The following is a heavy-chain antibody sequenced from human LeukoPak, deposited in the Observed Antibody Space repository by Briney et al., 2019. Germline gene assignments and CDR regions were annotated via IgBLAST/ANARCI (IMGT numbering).Heavy chain of an antibody. CDR3: ARSYSSGWPYYYYYGMDV. CDR2: IYYSGST. CDR1: GGSISTSSYY. J-gene: IGHJ6*02. Sequence: PSETLSLTCTVSGGSISTSSYYWGWIRQPPGRGLEWIGSIYYSGSTYYNPSLKSRVTIFVDTSKNQFSLKLSSVTAADTAVYYCARSYSSGWPYYYYYGMDVWGQGTTVTVSS. V-gene: IGHV4-39*01. D-gene: IGHD6-19*01.